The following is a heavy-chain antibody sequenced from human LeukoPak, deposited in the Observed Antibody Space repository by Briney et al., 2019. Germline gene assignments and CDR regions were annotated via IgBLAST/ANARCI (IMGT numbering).Heavy chain of an antibody. Sequence: GASVKVSCKTSGYTFIDYFIHWVRQAPGQGLEWMGSINPNTGSTNYVQKFQGRVTMTRDTSIRTAYMELSRLTSDDTAVYYCARGSPITMIANWGQGTLVTVSS. D-gene: IGHD3-22*01. CDR1: GYTFIDYF. CDR2: INPNTGST. V-gene: IGHV1-2*02. CDR3: ARGSPITMIAN. J-gene: IGHJ4*02.